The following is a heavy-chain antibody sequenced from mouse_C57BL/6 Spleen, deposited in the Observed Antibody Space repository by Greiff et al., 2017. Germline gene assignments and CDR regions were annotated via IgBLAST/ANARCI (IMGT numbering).Heavy chain of an antibody. CDR2: IHPNSGST. V-gene: IGHV1-64*01. Sequence: QVQLQQPGAELVKPGASVKLSCKASGYTFTSYWMHWVKQRPGQGLEWIGMIHPNSGSTNYNEKFKSKATLTVDKSSSTAYMQLSSLTSEDSAVYYCARFGYDYAGGWFAYWGQGTLVTVSA. CDR1: GYTFTSYW. CDR3: ARFGYDYAGGWFAY. D-gene: IGHD2-4*01. J-gene: IGHJ3*01.